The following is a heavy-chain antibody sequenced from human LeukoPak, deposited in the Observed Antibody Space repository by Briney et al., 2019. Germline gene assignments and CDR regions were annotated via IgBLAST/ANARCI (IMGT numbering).Heavy chain of an antibody. J-gene: IGHJ4*02. CDR3: ARERNRRATFYQSPLDY. CDR2: ISHSGST. CDR1: GGSFTSYY. D-gene: IGHD1/OR15-1a*01. Sequence: PSETLSLTCAVYGGSFTSYYWSWIRQPPGKGLEWIGEISHSGSTNYNPSLKSRVIMSVDTSKNQFSLRLSSVTAADTAIYYCARERNRRATFYQSPLDYWGQGTLVTVSA. V-gene: IGHV4-34*01.